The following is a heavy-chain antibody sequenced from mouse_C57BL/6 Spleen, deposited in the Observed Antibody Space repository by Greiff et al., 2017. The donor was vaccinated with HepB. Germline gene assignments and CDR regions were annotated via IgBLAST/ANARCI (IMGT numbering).Heavy chain of an antibody. CDR3: ARRGIYYGTHDY. V-gene: IGHV1-55*01. CDR1: GYTFTSYW. Sequence: QVQLQQPGAELVKPGASVKMSCKASGYTFTSYWITWVKQRPGQGLEWIGDIYPGSGSTNYNEKFKSKATLTVDTSSSTAYMQLSSLTSEDSAVYYCARRGIYYGTHDYWGQGTTLTVSS. J-gene: IGHJ2*01. D-gene: IGHD2-1*01. CDR2: IYPGSGST.